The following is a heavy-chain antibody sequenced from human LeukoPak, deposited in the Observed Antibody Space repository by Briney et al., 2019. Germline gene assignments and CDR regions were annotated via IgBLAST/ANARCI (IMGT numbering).Heavy chain of an antibody. D-gene: IGHD6-19*01. Sequence: GGSLRLSCAASGFTVSSNYMSWVRQAPGKGLEWVSSISSSSSYIYYADSVKGRFTISRDNAKNSLYLQMNSLRAEDAAVYYCARGRDSSGGGFDYWGQGTLVTVSS. CDR2: ISSSSSYI. J-gene: IGHJ4*02. V-gene: IGHV3-21*01. CDR1: GFTVSSNY. CDR3: ARGRDSSGGGFDY.